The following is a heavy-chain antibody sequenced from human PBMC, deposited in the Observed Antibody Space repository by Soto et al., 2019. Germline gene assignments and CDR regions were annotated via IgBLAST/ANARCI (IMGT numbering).Heavy chain of an antibody. CDR2: IIPALGTT. V-gene: IGHV1-69*08. CDR1: GGPFSSHT. Sequence: QDQLVQSGAEVKKPGSSVKVSCKAFGGPFSSHTFSWVRQAPGQGLEWMGRIIPALGTTNYAQKFQGRVTITADESVTTVYMELNSLRTEDTAVYYCARPDFGDYWYFYLWGRGTLVTVSS. D-gene: IGHD3-10*01. CDR3: ARPDFGDYWYFYL. J-gene: IGHJ2*01.